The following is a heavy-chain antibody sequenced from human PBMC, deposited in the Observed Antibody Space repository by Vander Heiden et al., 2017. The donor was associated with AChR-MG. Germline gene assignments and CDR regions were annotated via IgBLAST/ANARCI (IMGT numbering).Heavy chain of an antibody. V-gene: IGHV1-46*01. CDR2: INPSGGST. CDR3: ARVRVSGDRKFDY. D-gene: IGHD2-21*01. CDR1: GYTITSYY. J-gene: IGHJ4*02. Sequence: QVQLVQSGAEVKKPGASVKVSCKASGYTITSYYMHWVRQAPGQGLEWMEIINPSGGSTSYAQKFQGRVTMTRDTSTSTVYMELSSLRSEDTAVYYCARVRVSGDRKFDYWVEGRLVTVSS.